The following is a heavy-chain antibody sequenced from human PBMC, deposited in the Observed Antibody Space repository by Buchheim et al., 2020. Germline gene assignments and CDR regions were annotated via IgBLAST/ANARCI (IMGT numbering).Heavy chain of an antibody. CDR2: ISYDGSNK. CDR1: GFTFSSYG. Sequence: QVQLVESGGGVVQPGRSLRLSCAASGFTFSSYGMHWVRQAPGKGLEWVAVISYDGSNKYYADSVEGRFTISRDNSKNTLYLQMNSLRAEDTAVYYCAKSGRIPGYSSGWYGSLHDYWGQGTL. CDR3: AKSGRIPGYSSGWYGSLHDY. D-gene: IGHD6-19*01. J-gene: IGHJ4*02. V-gene: IGHV3-30*18.